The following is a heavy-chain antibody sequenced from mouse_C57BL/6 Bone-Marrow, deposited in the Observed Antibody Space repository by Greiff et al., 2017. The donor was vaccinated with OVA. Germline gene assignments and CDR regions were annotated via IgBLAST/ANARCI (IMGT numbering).Heavy chain of an antibody. J-gene: IGHJ2*01. V-gene: IGHV1-52*01. CDR1: GYTFTSYW. CDR3: AREGVVDPLFDY. Sequence: QVQLQQPGAELVRPGSSVKLSCKASGYTFTSYWMHWVKQGPIQGLEWIGNIDPSDSEPHYNQKFKDNATLTVGKSSSTAYMQLSSLTSEDSAVYYCAREGVVDPLFDYWGQGTTHTVSS. CDR2: IDPSDSEP. D-gene: IGHD1-1*01.